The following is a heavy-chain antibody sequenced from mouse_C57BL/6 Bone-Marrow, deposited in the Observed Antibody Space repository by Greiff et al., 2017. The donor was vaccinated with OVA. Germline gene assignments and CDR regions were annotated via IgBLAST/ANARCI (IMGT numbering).Heavy chain of an antibody. CDR1: GFTFSDYY. CDR3: AREMAMNWDVRYFDY. Sequence: EVQGVESGGGLVQPGGSLKLSCAASGFTFSDYYMYWVRQTPEKRLEWVAYISNGGGSTYYPDTVKGRFTISRDNAKNTLYLQMSRLKSEDTAMYYCAREMAMNWDVRYFDYWGQGTTLTVSS. V-gene: IGHV5-12*01. D-gene: IGHD4-1*01. CDR2: ISNGGGST. J-gene: IGHJ2*01.